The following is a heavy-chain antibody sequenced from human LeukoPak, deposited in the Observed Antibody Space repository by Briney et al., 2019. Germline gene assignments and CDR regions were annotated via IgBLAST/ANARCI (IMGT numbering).Heavy chain of an antibody. Sequence: GGSLRLSCAASGFTFSSYAMHWVRQAPGKGLEWVAVISYDGSNKYYADSVKGRFTISRDNSKNTLYLQMNSLRAEDTAVYYCAREVVPAAIEFGFDYWGQGTLVTVSS. D-gene: IGHD2-2*02. CDR1: GFTFSSYA. V-gene: IGHV3-30*04. CDR2: ISYDGSNK. CDR3: AREVVPAAIEFGFDY. J-gene: IGHJ4*02.